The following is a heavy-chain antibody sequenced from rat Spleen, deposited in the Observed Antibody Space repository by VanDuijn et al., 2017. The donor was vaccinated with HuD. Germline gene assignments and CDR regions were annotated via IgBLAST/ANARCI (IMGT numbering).Heavy chain of an antibody. D-gene: IGHD1-7*01. Sequence: QVQVKESGPGLVQPSQTLSLTCSVSGFSLTSYNVHWVRLSTGKGLEWLGVIWTGGSTDYNSALKSRLCISRDTSKSQVFLKMNSLQTEDIATYYCARSYYGYTPLDYWGQGVMVTVSS. CDR3: ARSYYGYTPLDY. J-gene: IGHJ2*01. CDR1: GFSLTSYN. V-gene: IGHV2-30*01. CDR2: IWTGGST.